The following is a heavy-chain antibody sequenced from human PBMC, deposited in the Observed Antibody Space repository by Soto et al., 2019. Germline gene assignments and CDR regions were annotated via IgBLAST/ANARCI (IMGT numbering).Heavy chain of an antibody. Sequence: SETLSLTCTVSGGSISNFYWSWIRRPPGKGLEYIGYIYYSGTTKYNPSLKSRVTISLDMSKNQFSLKLSSVTAADTAVYYCARVGMITFGGVIVMRARGYMDVWGKGTTVTVSS. V-gene: IGHV4-59*12. CDR1: GGSISNFY. J-gene: IGHJ6*03. D-gene: IGHD3-16*02. CDR3: ARVGMITFGGVIVMRARGYMDV. CDR2: IYYSGTT.